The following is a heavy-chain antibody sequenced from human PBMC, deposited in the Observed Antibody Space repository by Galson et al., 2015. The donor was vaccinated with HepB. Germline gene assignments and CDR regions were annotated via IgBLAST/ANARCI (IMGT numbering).Heavy chain of an antibody. CDR3: SRDRDYEYLWGSWFEY. J-gene: IGHJ4*02. D-gene: IGHD3-16*01. CDR2: IRSEPYGATT. CDR1: GFTFGDYA. V-gene: IGHV3-49*03. Sequence: SLRLSCAGSGFTFGDYAVSWFRQAPGKGLEWVGFIRSEPYGATTDYAASVRGRFIISRDDSNSIAYLQMNSLKTEDTAVYFCSRDRDYEYLWGSWFEYWGQGTLATVSS.